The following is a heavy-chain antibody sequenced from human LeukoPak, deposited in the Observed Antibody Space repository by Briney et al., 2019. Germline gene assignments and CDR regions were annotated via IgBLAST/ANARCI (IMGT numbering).Heavy chain of an antibody. CDR3: ARTGEALRLGDH. CDR2: ISSSSSYI. CDR1: GFTFSSYS. J-gene: IGHJ4*02. V-gene: IGHV3-21*01. Sequence: GGSLRLSCAASGFTFSSYSMNWVRQAPGKGLEWVSSISSSSSYIYYADSVKGRFTISRDNAKNSLYLQMNSPRAEDTAVYYCARTGEALRLGDHWGQGTLVTVSS. D-gene: IGHD3-16*01.